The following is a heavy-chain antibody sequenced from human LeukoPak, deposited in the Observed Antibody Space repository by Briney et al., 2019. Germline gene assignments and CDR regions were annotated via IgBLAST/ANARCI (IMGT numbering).Heavy chain of an antibody. CDR3: ARVWRGFNYYFDY. CDR2: IYYSGST. CDR1: GGSISSSSYY. V-gene: IGHV4-39*07. D-gene: IGHD5-24*01. J-gene: IGHJ4*02. Sequence: SETLSLTCTVSGGSISSSSYYWGWIRQPPGKGLEWIGSIYYSGSTYYNPSLKSRLTVSVDTSKNQFSLKMTSVTAVDTAVYYCARVWRGFNYYFDYWGQGTLVTVSS.